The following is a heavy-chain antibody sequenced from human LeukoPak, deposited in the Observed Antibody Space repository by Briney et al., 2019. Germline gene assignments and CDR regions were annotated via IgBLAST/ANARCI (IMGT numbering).Heavy chain of an antibody. CDR3: ARDSGSYSRPTDYFDY. Sequence: SQTPSLTCAISGDSVSSNSAAWNWIRQSPSRGLEWLGRTYYRSKWYNDYAVSVKSRITINPDTSKNQFSLQLNSVTPEDTAVYYCARDSGSYSRPTDYFDYWGQGTLVTVSS. V-gene: IGHV6-1*01. CDR2: TYYRSKWYN. J-gene: IGHJ4*02. D-gene: IGHD1-26*01. CDR1: GDSVSSNSAA.